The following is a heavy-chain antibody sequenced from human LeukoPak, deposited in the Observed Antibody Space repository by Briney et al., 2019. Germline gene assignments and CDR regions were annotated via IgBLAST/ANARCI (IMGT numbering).Heavy chain of an antibody. V-gene: IGHV4-38-2*02. CDR3: ARDLSFRLRNYFDY. CDR2: IYHSGST. CDR1: GYSISSGYY. D-gene: IGHD4-17*01. Sequence: SETLSLTCTVSGYSISSGYYWGWIRQPPGKELEWIGSIYHSGSTYYNPSLKSRVTISVDTSKNQFSLKLSSVTAADTAVYYCARDLSFRLRNYFDYWGQGTLVTVSS. J-gene: IGHJ4*02.